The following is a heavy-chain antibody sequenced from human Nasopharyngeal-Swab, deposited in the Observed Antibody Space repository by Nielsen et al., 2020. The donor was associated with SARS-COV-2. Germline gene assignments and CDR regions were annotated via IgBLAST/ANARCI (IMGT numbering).Heavy chain of an antibody. CDR1: GFTFSDYY. CDR2: ISSSGSTI. CDR3: ATAIAAAGFGLDY. Sequence: GGSLRLSCAASGFTFSDYYMSWIRQAPGKGLEWVSYISSSGSTIYYADSAKGRFTISRDNAKNSLYLQMNSLRAEDTAVYYCATAIAAAGFGLDYWGQGTLVTVSS. J-gene: IGHJ4*02. V-gene: IGHV3-11*01. D-gene: IGHD6-13*01.